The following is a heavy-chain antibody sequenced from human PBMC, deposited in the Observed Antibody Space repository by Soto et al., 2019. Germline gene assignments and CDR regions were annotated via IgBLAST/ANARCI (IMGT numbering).Heavy chain of an antibody. CDR3: ARDYCSSTSCYGP. CDR1: GGTFSSYA. V-gene: IGHV1-69*13. D-gene: IGHD2-2*01. CDR2: IIPIFGTA. Sequence: SVKVSCKASGGTFSSYAISWVRQAPGQGLEWMGGIIPIFGTANYAQKFQGRVTITADESTSTAYMELSSLRSEDTAVYYCARDYCSSTSCYGPWGQGTLVTVSS. J-gene: IGHJ1*01.